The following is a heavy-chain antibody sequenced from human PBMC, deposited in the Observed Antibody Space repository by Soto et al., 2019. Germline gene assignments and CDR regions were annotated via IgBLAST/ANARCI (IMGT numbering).Heavy chain of an antibody. D-gene: IGHD5-12*01. J-gene: IGHJ5*02. CDR3: AREYVDIVATINGWFDP. CDR1: GYTFTSYY. CDR2: INPSGGST. Sequence: GASVKVSCKASGYTFTSYYMHWVRQAPGQGLEWMGIINPSGGSTSYAQKFQGRVTMTRDTSTSTVYMELSSLRSEDTAVYYCAREYVDIVATINGWFDPWGQGTLVTVSS. V-gene: IGHV1-46*03.